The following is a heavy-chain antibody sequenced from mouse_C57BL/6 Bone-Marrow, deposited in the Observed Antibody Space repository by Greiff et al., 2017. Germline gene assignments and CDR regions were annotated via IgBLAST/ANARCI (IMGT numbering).Heavy chain of an antibody. Sequence: VQLQQSGPELVKPGASVKISCKASGYTFTDYYMNWVKQSHGKSLEWIGDINPNNGGTCYNQKFKGKATLTVDQSSSTAYMELRSLTSEDSAVYYCARHYGWYFDVWGTGTTVTVSS. D-gene: IGHD1-1*01. CDR2: INPNNGGT. V-gene: IGHV1-26*01. CDR3: ARHYGWYFDV. CDR1: GYTFTDYY. J-gene: IGHJ1*03.